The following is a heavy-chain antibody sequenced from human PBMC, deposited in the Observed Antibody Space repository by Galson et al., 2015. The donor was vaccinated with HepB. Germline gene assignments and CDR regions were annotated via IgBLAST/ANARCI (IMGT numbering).Heavy chain of an antibody. D-gene: IGHD2-2*01. V-gene: IGHV5-51*01. CDR2: IYPGDSET. J-gene: IGHJ6*02. CDR1: GYSFRNYW. Sequence: QSGAEVKKPGESLKISCKASGYSFRNYWIGWVRQMPGKGLECMGIIYPGDSETRYSPSFQGQVTLSADKSTNTAYSQWSSLKASDPAMYYCARLGHEGYHYYGMDVWGQGTTVTVSS. CDR3: ARLGHEGYHYYGMDV.